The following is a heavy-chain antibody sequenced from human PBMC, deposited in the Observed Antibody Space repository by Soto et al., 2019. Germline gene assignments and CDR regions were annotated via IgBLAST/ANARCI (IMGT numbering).Heavy chain of an antibody. D-gene: IGHD4-17*01. CDR3: ARGHEYGGNSDAFEV. CDR2: ILPSFGTA. V-gene: IGHV1-69*13. J-gene: IGHJ3*01. CDR1: GGTFRTES. Sequence: QVHLVQSGAEVKKPGSSVKVSCKYSGGTFRTESINWVRQAPGQGPEWMGGILPSFGTADYAPRFQGRVTITADGATTTAYMELRSLTSQDTAVYFCARGHEYGGNSDAFEVWGQGTMVTVSS.